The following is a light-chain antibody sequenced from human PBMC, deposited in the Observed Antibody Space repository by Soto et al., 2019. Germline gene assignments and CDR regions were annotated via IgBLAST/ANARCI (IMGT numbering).Light chain of an antibody. CDR3: QQYNIWPIT. CDR2: GAS. V-gene: IGKV3-15*01. Sequence: MTLSPATLSLFTGERTTLSCMSIQNVLSNLAWYQQKPVQAPRLLIYGASTRATGLPARFSGSGSGTQFTLTICSLQSEDFAVYFCQQYNIWPITFGQGTRIEIK. J-gene: IGKJ5*01. CDR1: QNVLSN.